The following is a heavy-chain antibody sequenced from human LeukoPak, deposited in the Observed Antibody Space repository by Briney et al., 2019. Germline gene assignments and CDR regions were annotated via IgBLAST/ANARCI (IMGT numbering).Heavy chain of an antibody. Sequence: GGSLRLSCAASGISVSSGYLSWVRQAPGKGLEWVSAISGSGGSTYYADSVKGRFTISRDNSKNTLYLQMNSLRAEDTAVYYCANHQPTVAVRVQTPYFDYWGQGTLVTVSS. CDR3: ANHQPTVAVRVQTPYFDY. CDR1: GISVSSGY. V-gene: IGHV3-23*01. CDR2: ISGSGGST. J-gene: IGHJ4*02. D-gene: IGHD6-19*01.